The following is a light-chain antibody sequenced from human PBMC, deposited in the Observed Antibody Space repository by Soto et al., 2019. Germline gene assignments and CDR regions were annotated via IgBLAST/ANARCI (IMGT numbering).Light chain of an antibody. J-gene: IGKJ1*01. Sequence: DIQMTQSSSSVSASVGVRITITCRASQEIGGRLAWFQQKPGKAHQYQIQAAYILQSGVQSRFSGSGSGTEFILTIKNLQPEDFASYFCIQVYSFPRTFGLGTKVDI. CDR2: AAY. V-gene: IGKV1-12*01. CDR3: IQVYSFPRT. CDR1: QEIGGR.